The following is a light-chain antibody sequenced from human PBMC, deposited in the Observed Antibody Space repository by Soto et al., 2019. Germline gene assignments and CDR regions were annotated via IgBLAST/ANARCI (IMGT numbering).Light chain of an antibody. J-gene: IGKJ4*01. CDR2: GAS. Sequence: PGDGVSLSCRASQTVPNNYLAWYQQKPDQAPRLLIFGASNRATGIPDRFGGSGSGTDFTLSISRLEPEDFAVYSCQQYGASPLTFGGGARLEVK. CDR3: QQYGASPLT. CDR1: QTVPNNY. V-gene: IGKV3-20*01.